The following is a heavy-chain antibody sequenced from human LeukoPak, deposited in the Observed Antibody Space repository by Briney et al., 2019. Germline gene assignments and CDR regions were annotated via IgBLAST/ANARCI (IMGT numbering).Heavy chain of an antibody. Sequence: GGSLRLSCAASGFTFSSYGVHWVRHAPGKGLERVAVISYDGSNKYYADSVKGRFTISRDNSKNTLYLQMNSLRAEDTAVYYCAKDQNWNYGFSNYYFDYWGQGTLVTVSS. J-gene: IGHJ4*02. D-gene: IGHD1-7*01. CDR3: AKDQNWNYGFSNYYFDY. CDR2: ISYDGSNK. CDR1: GFTFSSYG. V-gene: IGHV3-30*18.